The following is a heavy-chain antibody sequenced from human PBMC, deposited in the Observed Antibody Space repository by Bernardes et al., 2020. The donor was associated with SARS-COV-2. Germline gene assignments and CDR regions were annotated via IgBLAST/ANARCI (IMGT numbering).Heavy chain of an antibody. J-gene: IGHJ5*02. Sequence: ASVKVSCKASGYSFTDFFLHWLRQAPGQGPEWMGWINPYSGGTNYAQKFQGRVTMTRDTAINTAYMDLTRLTSDDTAVYYCARQRSFGESGQAFDPWGQGTLVTVSP. D-gene: IGHD3-10*01. CDR2: INPYSGGT. CDR3: ARQRSFGESGQAFDP. V-gene: IGHV1-2*02. CDR1: GYSFTDFF.